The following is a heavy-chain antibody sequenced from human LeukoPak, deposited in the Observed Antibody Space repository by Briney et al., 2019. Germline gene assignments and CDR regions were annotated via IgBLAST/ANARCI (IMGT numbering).Heavy chain of an antibody. D-gene: IGHD6-13*01. J-gene: IGHJ5*02. Sequence: SETLSLTCTVSGGSIRSYYWSWIRQPPGKGLEWIGYIYYSGSTNYNPSLKSRVTISVDTSKNQFSLKLSSVTAADTAVYYCARRVVVAAAEWFDPWGQGTLVTVSS. CDR3: ARRVVVAAAEWFDP. CDR2: IYYSGST. V-gene: IGHV4-59*08. CDR1: GGSIRSYY.